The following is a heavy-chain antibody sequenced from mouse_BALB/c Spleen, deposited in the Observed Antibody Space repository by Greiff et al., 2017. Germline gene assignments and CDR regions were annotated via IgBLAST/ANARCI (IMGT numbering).Heavy chain of an antibody. Sequence: EVQVVESGGGLVKPGGSLKLSCAASGFTFSSYAMSWVRQTPEKRLEWVASISSGGSTYYPDSVKGRFTISRDNARNILYLQMSSLRSEDTAMYYCARYYYGSSYPFAYWGQGTLVTVAA. CDR1: GFTFSSYA. V-gene: IGHV5-6-5*01. CDR3: ARYYYGSSYPFAY. D-gene: IGHD1-1*01. J-gene: IGHJ3*01. CDR2: ISSGGST.